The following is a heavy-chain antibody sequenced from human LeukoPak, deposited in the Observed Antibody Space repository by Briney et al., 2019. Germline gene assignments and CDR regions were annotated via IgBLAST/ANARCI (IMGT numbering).Heavy chain of an antibody. J-gene: IGHJ4*02. Sequence: GGSLRLSCAASGFTFSIYSMNCVPHSPGKGLEWVSYISSSSSTIYYADSVKGRFTISRDNAKNSLYLQMNSLRAEDTAVYYCAREGGIIVAPDYWGQGTLVTVSS. V-gene: IGHV3-48*01. CDR2: ISSSSSTI. D-gene: IGHD5-12*01. CDR1: GFTFSIYS. CDR3: AREGGIIVAPDY.